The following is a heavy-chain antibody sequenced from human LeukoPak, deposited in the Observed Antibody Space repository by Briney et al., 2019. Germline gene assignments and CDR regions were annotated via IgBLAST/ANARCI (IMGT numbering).Heavy chain of an antibody. J-gene: IGHJ5*02. CDR2: ISGSDGST. CDR1: GFTFSSYA. D-gene: IGHD1-26*01. V-gene: IGHV3-23*01. Sequence: GGSLRLSCAASGFTFSSYAMSWVRQAPGKGLEWVSAISGSDGSTYYADSVKGRFTNSRDNSKNTLYLQMNSLRAEDTAVYYCAKDPHSGSYSRWFDPWGQGTLVTVSS. CDR3: AKDPHSGSYSRWFDP.